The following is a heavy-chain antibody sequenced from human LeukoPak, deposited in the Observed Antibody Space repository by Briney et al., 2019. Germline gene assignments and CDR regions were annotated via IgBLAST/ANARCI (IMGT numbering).Heavy chain of an antibody. V-gene: IGHV4-34*01. Sequence: SETLSLTCAVYGGSFSGYYWSWIRQPAGKGLEWIGEINHSGSTNYNPSLKSRVTISVDTSKNQFSLKLSSVTAADTAVYYCARIAVVPRDIWGQGTMVTVSS. CDR3: ARIAVVPRDI. J-gene: IGHJ3*02. D-gene: IGHD2-15*01. CDR2: INHSGST. CDR1: GGSFSGYY.